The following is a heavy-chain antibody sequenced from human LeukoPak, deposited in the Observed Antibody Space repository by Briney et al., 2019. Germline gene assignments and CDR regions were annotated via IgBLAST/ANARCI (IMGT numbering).Heavy chain of an antibody. J-gene: IGHJ4*02. CDR3: ASVKVAYYDILTGYYNLYYFDY. Sequence: PSETLSLTCTVSGGSINSSSYYWGWIRQPPGKGLEWIGSIYYSGSTYYNPTLKSRVTISVDTSKNQFSLKLSSVTAADTAVYYCASVKVAYYDILTGYYNLYYFDYWGQGTLVTASS. D-gene: IGHD3-9*01. V-gene: IGHV4-39*01. CDR2: IYYSGST. CDR1: GGSINSSSYY.